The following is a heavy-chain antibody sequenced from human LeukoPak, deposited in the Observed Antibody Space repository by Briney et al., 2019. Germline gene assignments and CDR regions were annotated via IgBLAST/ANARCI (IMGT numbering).Heavy chain of an antibody. CDR1: GFTFSSYS. CDR2: ISSSSSYI. CDR3: ARVVMYGELFIPFDY. V-gene: IGHV3-21*01. Sequence: PGGSLRLSCAASGFTFSSYSMNWVRQAPGKGLEWVSSISSSSSYIYYADSVKGRFTISRDNAKNTLYLQMNSLRAEDTAVYYCARVVMYGELFIPFDYWGQGALVTVSS. J-gene: IGHJ4*02. D-gene: IGHD3-10*02.